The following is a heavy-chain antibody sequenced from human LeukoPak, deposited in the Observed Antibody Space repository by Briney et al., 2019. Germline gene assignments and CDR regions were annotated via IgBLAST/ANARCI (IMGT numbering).Heavy chain of an antibody. CDR3: VRDVAQWGGYYYYYGMDV. CDR1: GFTFSSYS. CDR2: ISSSSYI. V-gene: IGHV3-21*01. D-gene: IGHD6-19*01. Sequence: RPGGSLRLSCAASGFTFSSYSMNWVRQAPGKGLEWVSSISSSSYIYYADSVKGRFTISRDNAKNSLYLQMNSLRAEDTAVYYCVRDVAQWGGYYYYYGMDVWGQGTTVTVSS. J-gene: IGHJ6*02.